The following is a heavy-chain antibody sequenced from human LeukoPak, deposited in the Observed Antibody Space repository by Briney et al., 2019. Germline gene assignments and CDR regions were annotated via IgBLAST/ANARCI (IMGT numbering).Heavy chain of an antibody. Sequence: PGGSLRLSCAASGFTFSSYWMSWVRQAPGKGLEWVANIKQDGSEKYYVDSVRGRCTISRDNAKNSLYMQMNSLRTEDTAIYYCARGGVRRGYYDYWGQGSLVTVSS. D-gene: IGHD1-14*01. V-gene: IGHV3-7*01. CDR1: GFTFSSYW. J-gene: IGHJ4*02. CDR2: IKQDGSEK. CDR3: ARGGVRRGYYDY.